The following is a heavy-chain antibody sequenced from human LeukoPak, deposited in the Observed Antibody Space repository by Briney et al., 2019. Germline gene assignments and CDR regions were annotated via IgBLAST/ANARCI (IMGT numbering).Heavy chain of an antibody. V-gene: IGHV3-30*02. D-gene: IGHD3-22*01. CDR3: AKDRGTYYYDSSGYYYDY. CDR2: IRYDGSNK. CDR1: GFTFSSYG. J-gene: IGHJ4*02. Sequence: GGSLRLSCAASGFTFSSYGMHWVRQAPGKGLEWVAFIRYDGSNKYYADSVKGRFTISRDNSKNTLYLQMNSLRAEDTAVYYCAKDRGTYYYDSSGYYYDYWGQGTLVTVSS.